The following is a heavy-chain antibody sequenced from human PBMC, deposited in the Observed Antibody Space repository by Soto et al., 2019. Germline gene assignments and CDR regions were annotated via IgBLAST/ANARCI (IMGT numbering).Heavy chain of an antibody. CDR1: GFTFSSYW. V-gene: IGHV3-7*01. Sequence: EVQLVESGGGLVQPGGSLRLSCAASGFTFSSYWMCWVRQAPGKGLEWVANIKQDGSEKYYVDSVKGRFTISRDNAKNSLYLQMNSLRAEDTAVYYCARGRLGLLSTPNGYWGQGTLVTVSS. D-gene: IGHD2-21*01. J-gene: IGHJ4*02. CDR2: IKQDGSEK. CDR3: ARGRLGLLSTPNGY.